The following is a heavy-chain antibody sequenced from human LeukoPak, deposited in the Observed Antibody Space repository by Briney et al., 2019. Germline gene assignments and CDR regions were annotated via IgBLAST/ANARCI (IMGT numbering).Heavy chain of an antibody. D-gene: IGHD3-10*01. CDR2: ISGSATSK. V-gene: IGHV3-23*01. Sequence: PGGSLRLSCATSGFTFSNYAISWVRQAPGKGLEWISGISGSATSKYYADSVKGRFTISRDNSKSTMYVQMNSLRAEDTAVYYCARDREGSDYWGQGTLVTVSS. CDR3: ARDREGSDY. CDR1: GFTFSNYA. J-gene: IGHJ4*02.